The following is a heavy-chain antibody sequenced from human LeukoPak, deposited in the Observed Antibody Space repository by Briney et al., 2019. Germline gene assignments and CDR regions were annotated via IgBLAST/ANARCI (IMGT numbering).Heavy chain of an antibody. Sequence: SETLSLTCTVSGDSIDDSYWSWIRQSPGKGLEWIGYISYSGSTNYNPSLKSRVTISFDTSKNQFSLKLSSVTAADTAVYYCASTGYCSGGSCYRDYWGQGTLVTVSS. D-gene: IGHD2-15*01. CDR2: ISYSGST. CDR1: GDSIDDSY. J-gene: IGHJ4*02. V-gene: IGHV4-59*12. CDR3: ASTGYCSGGSCYRDY.